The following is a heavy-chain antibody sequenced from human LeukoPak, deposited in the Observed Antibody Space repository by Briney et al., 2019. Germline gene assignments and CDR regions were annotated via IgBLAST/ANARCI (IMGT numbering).Heavy chain of an antibody. CDR2: IYYSGGT. CDR3: ARVYSIRSFDY. D-gene: IGHD2-15*01. Sequence: SETLSLTCTVSGGSISSYYWSWIRQPPGKGLEWIGYIYYSGGTNYNPSLKSRVTISVDTSKNQFSLKLSSVTAADTAVYYCARVYSIRSFDYWGQGTLVTVSS. V-gene: IGHV4-59*12. J-gene: IGHJ4*02. CDR1: GGSISSYY.